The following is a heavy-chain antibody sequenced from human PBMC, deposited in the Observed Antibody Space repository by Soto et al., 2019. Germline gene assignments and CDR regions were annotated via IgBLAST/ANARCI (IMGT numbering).Heavy chain of an antibody. CDR2: IYYSGST. CDR1: GGSISSYY. V-gene: IGHV4-59*01. Sequence: SEPLSLTCTVSGGSISSYYWSWIRQPPGKGLEWIGYIYYSGSTNYNPSLKSRVTISVDTSKNQFSLKLSSVTAADTAVYYCARYSNYDGSFDYWGQGTLVTVSS. D-gene: IGHD4-4*01. CDR3: ARYSNYDGSFDY. J-gene: IGHJ4*02.